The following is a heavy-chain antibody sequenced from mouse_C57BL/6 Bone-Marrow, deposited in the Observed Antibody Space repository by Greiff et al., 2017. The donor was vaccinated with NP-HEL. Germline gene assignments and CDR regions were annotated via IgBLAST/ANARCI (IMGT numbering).Heavy chain of an antibody. CDR2: IRNKANGYTT. D-gene: IGHD3-3*01. CDR3: ARYPPKGLYFDV. J-gene: IGHJ1*03. CDR1: GFTFTDYY. Sequence: EVQLVESGGGLVQPGGSLSLSCAASGFTFTDYYMSWVRQPPGKALEWLGFIRNKANGYTTEYSASVKGRFTISRDNYQSILYLQMNALRAEDSASYYCARYPPKGLYFDVWGTGTTVTVSS. V-gene: IGHV7-3*01.